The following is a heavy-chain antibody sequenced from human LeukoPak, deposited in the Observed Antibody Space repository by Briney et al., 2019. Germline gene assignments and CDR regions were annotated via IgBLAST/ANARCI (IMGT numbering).Heavy chain of an antibody. V-gene: IGHV4-59*01. CDR2: IYNSGST. J-gene: IGHJ4*02. CDR1: GGSSGAYY. CDR3: AREFSD. Sequence: PSETLSLTCTVSGGSSGAYYYTWIRQPPGKGLEWIGLIYNSGSTNYNPSLKSRVIISADTSKNQFSLKLTSVTAADTAVYYCAREFSDWGQGTLVTVSS. D-gene: IGHD6-19*01.